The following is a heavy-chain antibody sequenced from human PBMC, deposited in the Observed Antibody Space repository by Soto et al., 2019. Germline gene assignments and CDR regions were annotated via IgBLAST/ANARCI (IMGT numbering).Heavy chain of an antibody. J-gene: IGHJ6*02. CDR1: GFTFSNYG. D-gene: IGHD3-9*01. CDR3: AKDQYVRYVDWSIPRYYGRDG. V-gene: IGHV3-23*01. CDR2: ISGAGGRI. Sequence: RLSCVVSGFTFSNYGMSWVRQAPGKGLEWVASISGAGGRIYNEDSVKGRFTISRDNSKNSVYLQVNSLRAEDTAVYYCAKDQYVRYVDWSIPRYYGRDGCGQGRMVTVSS.